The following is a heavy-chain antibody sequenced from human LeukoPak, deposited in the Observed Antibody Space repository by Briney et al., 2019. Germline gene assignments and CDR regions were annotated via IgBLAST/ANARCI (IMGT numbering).Heavy chain of an antibody. CDR3: ASAPPLQEYSSGWYGNWFDP. J-gene: IGHJ5*02. CDR2: INHSGGT. D-gene: IGHD6-19*01. Sequence: SETLSLTCSVSGGSISSSSYYWSWIRQPPGKGLEWIGEINHSGGTNYNPSLKSRVTISVDTSKNQFSLKLSSVTAADTAVYYCASAPPLQEYSSGWYGNWFDPWGQGTLVTVSS. V-gene: IGHV4-39*07. CDR1: GGSISSSSYY.